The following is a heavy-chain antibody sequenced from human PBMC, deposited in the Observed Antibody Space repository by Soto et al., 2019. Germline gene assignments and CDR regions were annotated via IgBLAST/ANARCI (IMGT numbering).Heavy chain of an antibody. CDR3: ARAAHNDSGGYLDY. CDR2: IYYSGST. J-gene: IGHJ4*02. Sequence: PSETLSLTCTVSGGSISSGDYYWSWIRQPPGKGLEWIGYIYYSGSTYYNPSLKSRVTISVDTSTNEFSVKRGSVTAAHTAVYYCARAAHNDSGGYLDYWGQRTLCSVSS. CDR1: GGSISSGDYY. D-gene: IGHD3-22*01. V-gene: IGHV4-30-4*01.